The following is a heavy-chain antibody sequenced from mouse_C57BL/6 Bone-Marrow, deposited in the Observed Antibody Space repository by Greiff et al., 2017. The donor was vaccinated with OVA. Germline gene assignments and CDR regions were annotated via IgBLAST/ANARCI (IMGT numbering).Heavy chain of an antibody. J-gene: IGHJ1*03. D-gene: IGHD3-3*01. CDR1: GFTFSDYY. CDR3: ARDGGTWGYFDV. V-gene: IGHV5-16*01. Sequence: EVHLVESEGGLVQPGSSMKLSCTASGFTFSDYYMAWVRQVPEKGLEWVANINYDGSSTYYLDSLKSRFIISRDNAKNILYLQMSSLKSEDTATYYCARDGGTWGYFDVWGTGTTVTVSS. CDR2: INYDGSST.